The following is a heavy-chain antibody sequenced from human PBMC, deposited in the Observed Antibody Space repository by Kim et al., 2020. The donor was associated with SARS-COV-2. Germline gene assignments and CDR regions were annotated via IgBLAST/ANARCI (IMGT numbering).Heavy chain of an antibody. CDR3: VKLTGFSTGWFVYYLDN. V-gene: IGHV3-23*03. CDR2: IYSGGETT. CDR1: GFTFSNHA. D-gene: IGHD6-19*01. Sequence: GGSLRLSCAASGFTFSNHAMSWVRQAPGKGLEWFSVIYSGGETTYYSDSVKGRFTISRDDSKNTLDLHMNSLRAEDTALYYCVKLTGFSTGWFVYYLDN. J-gene: IGHJ4*01.